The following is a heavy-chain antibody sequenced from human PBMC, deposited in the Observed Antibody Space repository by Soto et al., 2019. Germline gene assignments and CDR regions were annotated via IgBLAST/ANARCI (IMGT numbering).Heavy chain of an antibody. V-gene: IGHV1-3*05. CDR1: GYACTSYA. CDR3: ARGDWWLFDY. CDR2: INAGNGNT. J-gene: IGHJ4*02. D-gene: IGHD2-8*02. Sequence: QVQLVQYGAEEKKPGASVKVSCKASGYACTSYAIHWVRQARGQRLEWMGWINAGNGNTKYSQKFQGRVTITRDTSTSTAYMELSSLKSEDTAVYYCARGDWWLFDYWGQGTLVTVSS.